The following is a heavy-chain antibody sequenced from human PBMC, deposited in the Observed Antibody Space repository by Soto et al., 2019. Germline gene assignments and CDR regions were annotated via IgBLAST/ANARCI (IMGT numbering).Heavy chain of an antibody. D-gene: IGHD5-12*01. CDR1: GFSLSTSGMG. J-gene: IGHJ4*02. V-gene: IGHV2-5*02. Sequence: QITLKESGPTLVKPTQTLTLTCTFSGFSLSTSGMGVAWIRQPPGKALEWLALIHWDDDKRYSPSLKSRLTITKDTSKNQVVLTMTNMDPVDTATYHCAHRRGRILAPRGFDFWGQGTLVTVSS. CDR2: IHWDDDK. CDR3: AHRRGRILAPRGFDF.